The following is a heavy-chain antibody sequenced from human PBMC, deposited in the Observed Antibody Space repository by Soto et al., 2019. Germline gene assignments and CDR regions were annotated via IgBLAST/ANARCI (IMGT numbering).Heavy chain of an antibody. CDR1: GYSFTSYW. CDR3: AKDRGVRPYSSSSDFDY. J-gene: IGHJ4*02. CDR2: IYPGDSDT. V-gene: IGHV5-51*01. D-gene: IGHD6-13*01. Sequence: GESLMISCKGSGYSFTSYWIGRVRQMPGKGLEWMGIIYPGDSDTRYSPSFQGQVTISRDNSKNTLYLQMNSLRAEDTAVYYCAKDRGVRPYSSSSDFDYWGQGTLVTVSS.